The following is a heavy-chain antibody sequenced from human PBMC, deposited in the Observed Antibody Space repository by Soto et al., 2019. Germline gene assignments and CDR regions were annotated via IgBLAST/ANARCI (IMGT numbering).Heavy chain of an antibody. CDR2: IWFDGSSK. J-gene: IGHJ4*02. Sequence: GGSLRLSCEASGFTFSSYGMHWVRQAPGKGLEWVAVIWFDGSSKYYADSVKGRFSISRDNSKNTVSLEMTSLRAEDTAVYYCARSLRGVIIDFDSWGLGTLVTVSS. D-gene: IGHD3-10*01. CDR3: ARSLRGVIIDFDS. V-gene: IGHV3-33*01. CDR1: GFTFSSYG.